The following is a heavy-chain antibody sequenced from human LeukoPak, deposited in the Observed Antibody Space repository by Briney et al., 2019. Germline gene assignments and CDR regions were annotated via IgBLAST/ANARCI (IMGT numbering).Heavy chain of an antibody. V-gene: IGHV1-18*01. J-gene: IGHJ4*02. D-gene: IGHD5-24*01. CDR1: GYSFTSYG. CDR2: ISPYNGNT. Sequence: GASVKVSCKTSGYSFTSYGISWVRQAPGQGLEWMGWISPYNGNTNYAQKLQGRVTMTTDTSTTTAYMELRSLRSDDTAVYYCAREMATIVNQFDYWGQGTLVTVSS. CDR3: AREMATIVNQFDY.